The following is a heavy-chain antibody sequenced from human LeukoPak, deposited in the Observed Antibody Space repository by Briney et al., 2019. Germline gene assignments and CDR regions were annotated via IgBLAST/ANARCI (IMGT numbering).Heavy chain of an antibody. CDR3: ARLGGGWGSGSYSYYYYYYMDV. V-gene: IGHV1-46*01. CDR1: GYTFTGYY. D-gene: IGHD1-26*01. CDR2: INPSGGST. J-gene: IGHJ6*03. Sequence: ASVKVSCKASGYTFTGYYMHWVRQAPGQGLEWMGIINPSGGSTSYAQKFQGRVTMTRDMSTSTVYMELSSLRSEDTAVYYCARLGGGWGSGSYSYYYYYYMDVWGKGTTVTVSS.